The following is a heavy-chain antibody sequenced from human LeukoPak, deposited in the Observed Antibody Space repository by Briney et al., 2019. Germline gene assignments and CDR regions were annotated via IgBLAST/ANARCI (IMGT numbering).Heavy chain of an antibody. Sequence: GGSLRLSCAASGFTFGSYNMNWVRQAPDKGLEWVAVISYDGINKNYADSVKGRFTISRDNSKNTLYLQMNSLRAEDTAVYYCLVIDLDYWGQGTLVTVSS. CDR3: LVIDLDY. D-gene: IGHD3-9*01. CDR2: ISYDGINK. J-gene: IGHJ4*02. V-gene: IGHV3-30-3*01. CDR1: GFTFGSYN.